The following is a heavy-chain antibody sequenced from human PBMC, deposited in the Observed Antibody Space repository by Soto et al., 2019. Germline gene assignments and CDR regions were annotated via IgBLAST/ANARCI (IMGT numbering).Heavy chain of an antibody. J-gene: IGHJ4*02. CDR3: ARVWWLQSDFDY. CDR2: IYSGGST. D-gene: IGHD2-21*01. CDR1: GFTVSSNY. Sequence: GGSLRLSCAASGFTVSSNYMSWVRQAPGKGLEWVSVIYSGGSTYYADSVKGRFTISRDNSKNTLYLQMNSLRAEDTAVYYCARVWWLQSDFDYWGQGTLVTVSS. V-gene: IGHV3-66*01.